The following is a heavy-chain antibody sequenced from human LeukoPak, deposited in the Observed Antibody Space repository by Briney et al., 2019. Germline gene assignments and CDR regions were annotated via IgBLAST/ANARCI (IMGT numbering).Heavy chain of an antibody. V-gene: IGHV3-66*01. CDR1: GFTVSSNF. Sequence: GGSLRLSCAASGFTVSSNFMSWVRQAPGRGLEWVSVIYSGGDTYYADAVKGGFTISRDNSKNTVFLQLNSLRAEDTALYYCASRPTSKRWLAVFDYWGRGTLVTVSS. J-gene: IGHJ4*02. D-gene: IGHD6-19*01. CDR2: IYSGGDT. CDR3: ASRPTSKRWLAVFDY.